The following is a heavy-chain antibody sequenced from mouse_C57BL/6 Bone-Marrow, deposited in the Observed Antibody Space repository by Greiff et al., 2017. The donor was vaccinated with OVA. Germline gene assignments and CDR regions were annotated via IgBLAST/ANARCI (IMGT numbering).Heavy chain of an antibody. Sequence: VQLKESGAELVKPGASVKISCKASGYAFSSYWMNWVKQRPGKGLEWIGQIYSGDGDTNYNGKFKGKATLTADESSSTAYMQLSSMTSEDSSVYFFARGYYWGQGTTLTVTS. J-gene: IGHJ2*01. CDR2: IYSGDGDT. CDR1: GYAFSSYW. CDR3: ARGYY. V-gene: IGHV1-80*01.